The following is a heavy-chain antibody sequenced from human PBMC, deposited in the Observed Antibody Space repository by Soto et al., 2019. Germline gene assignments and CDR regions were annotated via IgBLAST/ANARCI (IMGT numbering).Heavy chain of an antibody. Sequence: SETLSLTCTVPGGSISSSSYYWGWIRQPPGKGLEWIGSIYYSGSTYYNPSLKSRVTISVDTSKNQFSLKLSSVTAADTAVYYCARPGTGDAFDIWGQGTMVTVSS. CDR1: GGSISSSSYY. J-gene: IGHJ3*02. CDR3: ARPGTGDAFDI. CDR2: IYYSGST. D-gene: IGHD3-10*01. V-gene: IGHV4-39*01.